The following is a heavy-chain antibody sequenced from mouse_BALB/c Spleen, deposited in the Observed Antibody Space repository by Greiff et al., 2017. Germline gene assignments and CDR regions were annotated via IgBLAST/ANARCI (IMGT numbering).Heavy chain of an antibody. CDR3: VREVRRGYAMDY. Sequence: EVKLVESGGGLVQPKGSLKLSCAASGFTFNTYAMHWVCQAPGKGLEWVARIRSKSNNYATYYADSVKDRFTISRDDSQSMLYLQMNNLKTEDTAMYYCVREVRRGYAMDYWGQGTSVTVSS. J-gene: IGHJ4*01. V-gene: IGHV10-3*03. D-gene: IGHD2-14*01. CDR2: IRSKSNNYAT. CDR1: GFTFNTYA.